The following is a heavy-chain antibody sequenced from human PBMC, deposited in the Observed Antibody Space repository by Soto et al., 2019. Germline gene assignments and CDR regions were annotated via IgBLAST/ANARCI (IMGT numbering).Heavy chain of an antibody. J-gene: IGHJ4*02. CDR2: ISHSGTS. CDR1: VYSISSGYY. Sequence: PSETLSLTCTVSVYSISSGYYWSWIRQTPGKGLEWIGSISHSGTSFYNPSLRSRVTISMDTSNNHFSLKLNSLTATDTAVYYCAKAPAYSSSSYFDYWGQGTLVTVSS. V-gene: IGHV4-38-2*02. CDR3: AKAPAYSSSSYFDY. D-gene: IGHD6-6*01.